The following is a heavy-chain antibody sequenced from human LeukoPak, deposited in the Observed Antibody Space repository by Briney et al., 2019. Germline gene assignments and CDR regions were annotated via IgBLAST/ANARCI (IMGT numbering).Heavy chain of an antibody. Sequence: PGGSLRLSCAASGFSFSAYWMTWVRQAPGTGLEWVANINPAGSETYYVDPVKGRFSISRDNAKNLVYLQMNSLRAEDTAVYHCARFAYVAAVDVWGQGTPVTVSS. J-gene: IGHJ4*02. CDR3: ARFAYVAAVDV. CDR1: GFSFSAYW. CDR2: INPAGSET. D-gene: IGHD2-15*01. V-gene: IGHV3-7*01.